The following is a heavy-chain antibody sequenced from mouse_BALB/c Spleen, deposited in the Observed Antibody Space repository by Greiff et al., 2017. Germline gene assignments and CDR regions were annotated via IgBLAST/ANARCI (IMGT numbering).Heavy chain of an antibody. Sequence: VQLKQSGAELVRPGALVKLSCKASGFNIKDYYMHWVKQRPEQGLEWIGWIDPENGNTIYDPKFQGKASITADTSSNTAYLQLSSLTSEDTAVYYCALYDGYYDYWGQGTTLTVSS. J-gene: IGHJ2*01. CDR2: IDPENGNT. CDR1: GFNIKDYY. CDR3: ALYDGYYDY. D-gene: IGHD2-3*01. V-gene: IGHV14-1*02.